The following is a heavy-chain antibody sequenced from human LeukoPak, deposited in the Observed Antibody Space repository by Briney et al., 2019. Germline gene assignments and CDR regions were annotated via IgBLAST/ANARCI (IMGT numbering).Heavy chain of an antibody. CDR1: GFTFSSYA. CDR2: ISYDGSNK. V-gene: IGHV3-30*04. J-gene: IGHJ5*02. D-gene: IGHD3-10*01. CDR3: ARGRGVTMVRGLKTNWFDP. Sequence: QSGRSLRLSCAASGFTFSSYAMHWVRQAPGKGLEWVAVISYDGSNKYYADSVKGRFTISRDNSKNTLYLQTNSLRAEDTAVYYCARGRGVTMVRGLKTNWFDPWGQGTLVTVSS.